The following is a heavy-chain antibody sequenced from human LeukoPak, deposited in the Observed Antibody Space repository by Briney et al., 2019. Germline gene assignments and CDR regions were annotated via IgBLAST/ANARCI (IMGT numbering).Heavy chain of an antibody. CDR2: IYYSGST. J-gene: IGHJ4*02. D-gene: IGHD6-19*01. CDR3: ARVRAVAGTPFDY. Sequence: NSSETLSLICTVSGGSISSYYWSWIRQPPGKGLEWIGYIYYSGSTNYNPSLKSRVTISVDTSKNQFSLKLSSVTAADTAVYFCARVRAVAGTPFDYWGQGTLVTVSS. CDR1: GGSISSYY. V-gene: IGHV4-59*01.